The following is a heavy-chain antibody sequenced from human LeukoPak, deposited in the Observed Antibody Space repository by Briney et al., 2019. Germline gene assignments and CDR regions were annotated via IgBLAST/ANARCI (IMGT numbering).Heavy chain of an antibody. V-gene: IGHV3-11*01. CDR2: ISSSGSTI. CDR1: GFTFSDYY. CDR3: ARDWSYLPSGAAGENDI. Sequence: PGGSLRLSCAASGFTFSDYYMSWIRQAPGKGLEWVSYISSSGSTIYYADSVKGRFTTSRDNAKNSLYLQMNSLRAEDTAVYYCARDWSYLPSGAAGENDIWGQGTMVTVSS. D-gene: IGHD6-13*01. J-gene: IGHJ3*02.